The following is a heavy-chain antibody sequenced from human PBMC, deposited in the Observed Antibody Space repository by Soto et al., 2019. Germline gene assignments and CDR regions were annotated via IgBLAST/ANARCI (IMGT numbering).Heavy chain of an antibody. J-gene: IGHJ4*02. Sequence: QVQLQESDPGLVKPSQTLSLTCTVSGGSIRSGGNSWSWIRQHSGKGLEWIGYIYYSGSTYYNPSLQSRLTISLDTSKNQFSLKLSSVTAADTAVYYCARGVLRTFDYWGQGTLVTVSS. CDR1: GGSIRSGGNS. CDR2: IYYSGST. V-gene: IGHV4-31*03. CDR3: ARGVLRTFDY.